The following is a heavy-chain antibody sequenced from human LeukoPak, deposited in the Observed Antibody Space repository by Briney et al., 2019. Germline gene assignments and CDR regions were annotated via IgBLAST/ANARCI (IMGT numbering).Heavy chain of an antibody. D-gene: IGHD4-17*01. CDR3: ARQGETTVTTSSHFDY. CDR2: INHSGST. V-gene: IGHV4-34*01. CDR1: GGSFSGYY. Sequence: SETLSLTCAVYGGSFSGYYWSWIRQPPGKGLEWIGEINHSGSTNYNPSLKSRVTISVDTSKNQFSLKLSSVTAADTAVYYCARQGETTVTTSSHFDYWGQGTLVTVSS. J-gene: IGHJ4*02.